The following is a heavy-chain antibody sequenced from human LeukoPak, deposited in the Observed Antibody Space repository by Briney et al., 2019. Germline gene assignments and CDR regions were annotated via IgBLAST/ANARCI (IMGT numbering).Heavy chain of an antibody. CDR1: GFTFSSYG. Sequence: PGGSLRLSCAASGFTFSSYGMHWVRQAPGKGLEWVAVISYDGSNKYYADSVKGRFTISRDNSKNTLYLQMNSLRAEDTAVYYCAKDLWLGELSEYYFDYWGQGTLVTVSS. J-gene: IGHJ4*02. D-gene: IGHD3-10*01. V-gene: IGHV3-30*18. CDR3: AKDLWLGELSEYYFDY. CDR2: ISYDGSNK.